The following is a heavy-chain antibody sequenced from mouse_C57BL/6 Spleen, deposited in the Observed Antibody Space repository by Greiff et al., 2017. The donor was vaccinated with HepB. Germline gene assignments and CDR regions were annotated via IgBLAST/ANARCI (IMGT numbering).Heavy chain of an antibody. CDR3: ARWRTGSPYAMDY. V-gene: IGHV1-59*01. Sequence: QVHVKQPGAELVRPGTSVKLSCKASGYTFTSYWMHWVKQRPGQGLEWIGVIDPSDSYTNYNQKFKGKATLTVDTSSSTAYMQLSSLTSEDSAVYYCARWRTGSPYAMDYWGQGTSVTVSS. CDR2: IDPSDSYT. D-gene: IGHD4-1*01. CDR1: GYTFTSYW. J-gene: IGHJ4*01.